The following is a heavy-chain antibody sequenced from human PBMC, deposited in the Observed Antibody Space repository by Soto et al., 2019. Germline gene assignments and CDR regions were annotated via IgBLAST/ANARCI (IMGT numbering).Heavy chain of an antibody. J-gene: IGHJ6*02. CDR1: GGSISSSSYY. CDR3: ARNTLVAPPQPPYYYYSGMDV. Sequence: SETLSLTCTVSGGSISSSSYYWGWIRQPPGKGLEWIGSIYYSGSTYYSPSLKSRVTISVDTSKNQFSLKLSSVTAADTAVYYSARNTLVAPPQPPYYYYSGMDVWGQGTTVTVSS. CDR2: IYYSGST. V-gene: IGHV4-39*01. D-gene: IGHD6-6*01.